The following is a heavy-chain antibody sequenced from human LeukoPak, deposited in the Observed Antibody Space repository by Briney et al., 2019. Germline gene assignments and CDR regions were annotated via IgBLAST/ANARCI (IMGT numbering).Heavy chain of an antibody. V-gene: IGHV3-23*01. Sequence: PGGSLRLSCEASGFIFSRDSMNWVRQAPGKGLEWVSAISGSGGSTYYADSVKGRFTISRDNSKNTLYLQMNSLRAEDTAVYYCAKDVVQSIFGVVIRYYFDYWGQGTLVTVSS. J-gene: IGHJ4*02. CDR3: AKDVVQSIFGVVIRYYFDY. D-gene: IGHD3-3*01. CDR1: GFIFSRDS. CDR2: ISGSGGST.